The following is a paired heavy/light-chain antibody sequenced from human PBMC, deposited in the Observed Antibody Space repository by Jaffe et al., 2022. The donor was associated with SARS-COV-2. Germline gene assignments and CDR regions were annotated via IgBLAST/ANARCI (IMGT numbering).Light chain of an antibody. V-gene: IGKV1-27*01. CDR3: QRCGSAPFT. Sequence: DIQMTQSPSSLSASVGDRVIITCRASQDIGFYLAWYQQKPGTAPKILIYGASALQSGVPSRFSGSGSGTDFTLTINNLQPEDFATYYCQRCGSAPFTFGPGTRVDLK. CDR1: QDIGFY. J-gene: IGKJ3*01. CDR2: GAS.
Heavy chain of an antibody. D-gene: IGHD3-22*01. CDR2: ISNTGSYI. V-gene: IGHV3-21*06. CDR3: ARDLRPPRGYNAH. Sequence: DVQLVESGGGLVKPGGSLRLSCTGSGFTFSSYTMTWVRQAPRKGLEWVASISNTGSYIEYEDSLKGRFTISRDNARNIVYLQLKNLRVEDTAVYYCARDLRPPRGYNAHWGQGAQVTVSS. CDR1: GFTFSSYT. J-gene: IGHJ4*02.